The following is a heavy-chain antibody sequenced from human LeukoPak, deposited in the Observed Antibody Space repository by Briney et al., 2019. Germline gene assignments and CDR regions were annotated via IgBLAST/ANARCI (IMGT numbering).Heavy chain of an antibody. D-gene: IGHD2-21*02. J-gene: IGHJ3*02. Sequence: GASVKVSCKASGGTFGSYAISWVRQAPGQGLEWMGGIIPIFGTANYAQKFQGRVTITADESTSTAYMELSSLRSEDTAVYYCAITYCGGDCYPRVDAFDIWGQGTMVTVSS. V-gene: IGHV1-69*13. CDR3: AITYCGGDCYPRVDAFDI. CDR1: GGTFGSYA. CDR2: IIPIFGTA.